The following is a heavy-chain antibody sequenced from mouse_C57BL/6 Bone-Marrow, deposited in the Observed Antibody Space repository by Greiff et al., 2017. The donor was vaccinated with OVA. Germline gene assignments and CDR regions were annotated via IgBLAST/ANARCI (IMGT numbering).Heavy chain of an antibody. J-gene: IGHJ1*03. Sequence: EVQVVESEGGLVKPGGSLKLSCAASGFTFSSYAMSWVRQTPEKRLEWVATISDGGSYTYYPDNGQGRFTISSDNAKNNLYLQMSHLKSEDTAVYYCARESHYDYLFDVWGTGTTVTVSS. CDR2: ISDGGSYT. CDR3: ARESHYDYLFDV. CDR1: GFTFSSYA. D-gene: IGHD2-4*01. V-gene: IGHV5-4*01.